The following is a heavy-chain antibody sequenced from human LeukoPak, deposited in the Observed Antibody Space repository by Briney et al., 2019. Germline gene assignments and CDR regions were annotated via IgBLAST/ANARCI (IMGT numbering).Heavy chain of an antibody. CDR3: VRDAGYSGYMINDM. D-gene: IGHD5-12*01. V-gene: IGHV3-7*01. CDR1: GFTFRSYW. CDR2: INQDGSET. J-gene: IGHJ3*02. Sequence: PGGSLRLSCAASGFTFRSYWVSWVRQAPGKGLEWVANINQDGSETYYVDSVKGRFTISGDNTKTSLYLQMNSLRADDTALYYCVRDAGYSGYMINDMWGQGTMVTVSS.